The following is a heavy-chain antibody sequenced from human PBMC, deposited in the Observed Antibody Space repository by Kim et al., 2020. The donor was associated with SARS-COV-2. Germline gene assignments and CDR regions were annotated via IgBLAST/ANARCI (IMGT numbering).Heavy chain of an antibody. J-gene: IGHJ6*02. Sequence: SETLSLTCAVSGGSISSNNWWSWVRQPPGKGLEWIGEIYHSGSTNYNPSLKSRVTISVDKSKNQFSLKLSSVTAAYTAVYYCARVGENYYDSSGYPTPGGMDVWGQGTTVTVSS. D-gene: IGHD3-22*01. CDR1: GGSISSNNW. CDR3: ARVGENYYDSSGYPTPGGMDV. V-gene: IGHV4-4*02. CDR2: IYHSGST.